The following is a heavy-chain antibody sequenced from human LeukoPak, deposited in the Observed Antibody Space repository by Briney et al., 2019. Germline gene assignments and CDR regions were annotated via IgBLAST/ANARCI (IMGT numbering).Heavy chain of an antibody. CDR1: GGSFSGYY. CDR2: INHSGST. Sequence: KSSETLSLTCAVYGGSFSGYYWSWIRQPPGKGLEWIGEINHSGSTNYNPSLKSRVIISVDTSRNQFSLKLSSVTAADTAVYYCARARGYSYGAVPYYYYGMDVWGQGTTVTVSS. D-gene: IGHD5-18*01. V-gene: IGHV4-34*01. CDR3: ARARGYSYGAVPYYYYGMDV. J-gene: IGHJ6*02.